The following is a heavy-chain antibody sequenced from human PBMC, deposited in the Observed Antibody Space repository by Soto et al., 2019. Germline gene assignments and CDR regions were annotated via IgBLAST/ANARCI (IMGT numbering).Heavy chain of an antibody. Sequence: SCAASGFTFSSYSMSWVRQAPGKGLEWVSGFRSSGDGGTTYYADSVKGRFTISRDNSKNTLFLQMNSLRAEDTAIYYCAKKVNSGPGSQYFDYWGQGTLVTVSS. CDR2: FRSSGDGGTT. CDR3: AKKVNSGPGSQYFDY. CDR1: GFTFSSYS. J-gene: IGHJ4*02. V-gene: IGHV3-23*01. D-gene: IGHD3-10*01.